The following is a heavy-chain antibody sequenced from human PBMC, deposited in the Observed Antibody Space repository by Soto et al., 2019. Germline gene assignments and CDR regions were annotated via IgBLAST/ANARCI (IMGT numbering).Heavy chain of an antibody. CDR2: ISSSSSYI. V-gene: IGHV3-21*01. D-gene: IGHD6-19*01. CDR1: ECNFSSYN. CDR3: AREENPLIAVAGYIDY. Sequence: GESLILSYAASECNFSSYNMNCDLQATMQRLEWASSISSSSSYIYYADSVKGRFNIYRDNAKNSLYLQMNSLRAEDTAVYYCAREENPLIAVAGYIDYWGQGTLVTVSS. J-gene: IGHJ4*02.